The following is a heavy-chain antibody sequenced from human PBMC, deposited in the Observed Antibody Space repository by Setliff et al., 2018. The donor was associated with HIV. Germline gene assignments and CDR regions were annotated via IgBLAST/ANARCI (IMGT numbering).Heavy chain of an antibody. Sequence: GGSLRLSCAASGLTFNSYAMNWVRQAPGKGPEWVSYINSESSTIYYADSVKGRFTISRDNAKNSLYVQMSSLRAEDTAVYYCASGAADGWDLDYWGQGTLVTVSS. J-gene: IGHJ4*02. V-gene: IGHV3-48*01. CDR2: INSESSTI. CDR1: GLTFNSYA. CDR3: ASGAADGWDLDY. D-gene: IGHD6-19*01.